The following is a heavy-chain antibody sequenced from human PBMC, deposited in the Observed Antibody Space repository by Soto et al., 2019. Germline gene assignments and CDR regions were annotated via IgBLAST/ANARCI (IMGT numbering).Heavy chain of an antibody. J-gene: IGHJ3*02. Sequence: GGSLRLSCAVSGFNFRGYSMNWVRQSPGTGLEWVSYISGSSVTMYYADSVRGRFTISRDSDKGSLYLQMNNLRADDTGVYYCATTRQPFSDYYAALDMWGQAAVVT. V-gene: IGHV3-48*01. CDR1: GFNFRGYS. D-gene: IGHD3-16*01. CDR3: ATTRQPFSDYYAALDM. CDR2: ISGSSVTM.